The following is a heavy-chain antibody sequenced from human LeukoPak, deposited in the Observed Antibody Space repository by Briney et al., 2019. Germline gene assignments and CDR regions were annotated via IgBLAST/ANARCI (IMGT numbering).Heavy chain of an antibody. V-gene: IGHV4-59*08. CDR3: ARHLGQYGSGVDAFDI. D-gene: IGHD3-10*01. CDR1: GGSITSYY. CDR2: LYYSGYS. Sequence: PSETLSLTCTVSGGSITSYYWAWLRQPPGKGLEWIGYLYYSGYSNYNPSLKSRVSMSVDTSKNQFSLKLTSVTAADTAVYYCARHLGQYGSGVDAFDIWGQGTMVTVSS. J-gene: IGHJ3*02.